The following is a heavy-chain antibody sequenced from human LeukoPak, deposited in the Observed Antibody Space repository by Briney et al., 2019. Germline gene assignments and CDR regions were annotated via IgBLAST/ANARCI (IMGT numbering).Heavy chain of an antibody. D-gene: IGHD3-16*02. Sequence: GGSLRLSCAASGFAFSTYEMNWVRQAPGKGLEWVAYFAGSDTTKYYADSVRGRFTISRDNAKKSLYLLMNSLRAEDTALYYCTTLGYHLDSWGQGTLVTVSS. CDR3: TTLGYHLDS. J-gene: IGHJ4*02. CDR1: GFAFSTYE. CDR2: FAGSDTTK. V-gene: IGHV3-48*03.